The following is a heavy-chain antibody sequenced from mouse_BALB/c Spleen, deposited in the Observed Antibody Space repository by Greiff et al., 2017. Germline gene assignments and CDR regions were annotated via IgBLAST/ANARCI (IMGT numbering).Heavy chain of an antibody. CDR1: GYTFSSYW. J-gene: IGHJ1*01. CDR3: ARRYRYDGDWYFDV. CDR2: ILPGSGST. V-gene: IGHV1-9*01. Sequence: VQLVESGAELMKPGASVKISCKATGYTFSSYWIEWVKQRPGHGLEWIGEILPGSGSTNYNEKFKGKATFTADTSSNTAYMQLSSLTSEDSAVYYCARRYRYDGDWYFDVWGAGTTVTVSS. D-gene: IGHD2-14*01.